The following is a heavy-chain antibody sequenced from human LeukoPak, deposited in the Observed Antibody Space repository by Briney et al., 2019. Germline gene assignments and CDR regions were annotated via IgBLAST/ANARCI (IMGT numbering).Heavy chain of an antibody. CDR2: INWNGGST. CDR1: GFTFSSYS. Sequence: GGSLRLSCAASGFTFSSYSMNWVRQAPGKGLEWVSGINWNGGSTGYADSVKGRFTISRDNAKNSLYLQINSLRAEDTALYYCARENQLGIMDFDLWGRGTLVTVSS. J-gene: IGHJ2*01. CDR3: ARENQLGIMDFDL. V-gene: IGHV3-20*04. D-gene: IGHD7-27*01.